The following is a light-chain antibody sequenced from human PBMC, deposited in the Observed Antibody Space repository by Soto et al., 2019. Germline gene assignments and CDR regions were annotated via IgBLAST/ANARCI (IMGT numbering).Light chain of an antibody. CDR1: SSDVGSYHL. Sequence: QSALTQPASVSGSPGQSITISCTGTSSDVGSYHLVSWYQHHPGKAPKLMIYEGSKRPSGVSNRFSGSKSGTTASLTISGLQAEDEADYCCCSYAGSSTFVFGTGTKLTVL. CDR2: EGS. V-gene: IGLV2-23*01. CDR3: CSYAGSSTFV. J-gene: IGLJ1*01.